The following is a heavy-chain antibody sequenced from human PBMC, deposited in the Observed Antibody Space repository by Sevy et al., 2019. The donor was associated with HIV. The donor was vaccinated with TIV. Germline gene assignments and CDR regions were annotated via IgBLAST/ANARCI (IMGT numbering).Heavy chain of an antibody. CDR2: ISGRGGST. Sequence: GGSLRLSCAASGFTFSSYAMSWVRQAPGKGLEWVSAISGRGGSTYYADSVKGRFTISRDNSKNTLYLQMNSLRAEDTAVYYCAKAQPHYGDYLPPLYYFDYWGQGTLVTVSS. J-gene: IGHJ4*02. D-gene: IGHD4-17*01. CDR3: AKAQPHYGDYLPPLYYFDY. V-gene: IGHV3-23*01. CDR1: GFTFSSYA.